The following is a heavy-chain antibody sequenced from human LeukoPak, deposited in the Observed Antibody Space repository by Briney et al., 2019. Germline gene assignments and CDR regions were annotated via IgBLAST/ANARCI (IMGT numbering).Heavy chain of an antibody. V-gene: IGHV3-23*01. D-gene: IGHD3-10*01. CDR3: ARDRELSGFGESGRNLVLAYYMDV. Sequence: GGTLRLSCAASGFTFSNYGMSWVRQAPGKGLEWVSAIRGGGGSTYYADSVKGRFTLSRDNPKNTLYLQMNDLRAEDTAVYYCARDRELSGFGESGRNLVLAYYMDVWGKGTTVTVSS. J-gene: IGHJ6*03. CDR2: IRGGGGST. CDR1: GFTFSNYG.